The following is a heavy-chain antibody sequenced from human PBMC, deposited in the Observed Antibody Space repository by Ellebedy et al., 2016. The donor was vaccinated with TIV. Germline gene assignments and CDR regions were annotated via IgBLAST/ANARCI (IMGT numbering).Heavy chain of an antibody. V-gene: IGHV4-31*11. CDR3: ARGGVLRTIFGVVTPFDY. CDR2: IYYSGST. CDR1: GGSFSGYY. J-gene: IGHJ4*02. D-gene: IGHD3-3*01. Sequence: SETLSLXXAVYGGSFSGYYWSWIRQHPGKGLEWIGYIYYSGSTYYNPSLKSRVTISVDTSKNQFSLKLSSVTAADTAVYYCARGGVLRTIFGVVTPFDYWGQGTLVTVSS.